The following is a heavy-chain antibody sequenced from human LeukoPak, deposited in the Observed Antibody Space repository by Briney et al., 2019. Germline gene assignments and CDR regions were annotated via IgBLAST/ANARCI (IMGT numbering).Heavy chain of an antibody. CDR1: GFTFSSYC. J-gene: IGHJ4*02. CDR3: TTEVYYDSSGYYYNFDY. CDR2: IKSKTDGGTT. Sequence: PGGSLRLSCAASGFTFSSYCMNWVRQAPGKGLEWVGRIKSKTDGGTTDYAAPVKGRFTISRDDSKNTLYLQMNSLKTEDTAVYYCTTEVYYDSSGYYYNFDYWGQGTLVTVSS. V-gene: IGHV3-15*01. D-gene: IGHD3-22*01.